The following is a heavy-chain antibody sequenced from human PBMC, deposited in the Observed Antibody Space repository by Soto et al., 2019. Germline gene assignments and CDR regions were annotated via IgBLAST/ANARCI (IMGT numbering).Heavy chain of an antibody. D-gene: IGHD4-17*01. V-gene: IGHV4-30-4*01. CDR3: ARIGYGVCEHAH. J-gene: IGHJ4*02. CDR2: IYYSGST. CDR1: DDSINRGDNY. Sequence: TPSLTFTVHDDSINRGDNYCSWFLQAPGKGLEWVGYIYYSGSTYYNPSLKRRLDISLDVSRNQFSLRLTSVTASDTAVYFCARIGYGVCEHAHWGPRMLVTVSS.